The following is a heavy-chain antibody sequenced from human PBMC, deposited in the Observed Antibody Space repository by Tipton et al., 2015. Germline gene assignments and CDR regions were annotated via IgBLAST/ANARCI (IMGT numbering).Heavy chain of an antibody. D-gene: IGHD5-18*01. CDR3: ARDSGYTYGRTHYFDY. J-gene: IGHJ4*02. V-gene: IGHV4-4*07. CDR1: GGSISPYY. CDR2: IYASGTT. Sequence: TLSLTCTVSGGSISPYYWSWIRQPAGKRLEWIGRIYASGTTNYNPSLMSRVTMAVDMSRNQFSLKLTSVTAADTAIYYCARDSGYTYGRTHYFDYWGRGALVTVSS.